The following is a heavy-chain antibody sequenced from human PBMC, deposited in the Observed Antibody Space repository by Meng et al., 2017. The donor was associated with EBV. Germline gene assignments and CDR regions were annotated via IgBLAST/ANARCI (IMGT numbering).Heavy chain of an antibody. D-gene: IGHD5-12*01. V-gene: IGHV4-39*07. CDR2: IYYSGST. Sequence: QLQLQESGPGLVKPSETLSLTCTVSGGSISSSSYYWGWIRQPPGKGLEWIGSIYYSGSTYYNPSLKSRVTISVDTSKNQFSLKLSSVTAADTAVYYCVRVVATIFTNWFDPWGQGTLVTVSS. CDR3: VRVVATIFTNWFDP. J-gene: IGHJ5*02. CDR1: GGSISSSSYY.